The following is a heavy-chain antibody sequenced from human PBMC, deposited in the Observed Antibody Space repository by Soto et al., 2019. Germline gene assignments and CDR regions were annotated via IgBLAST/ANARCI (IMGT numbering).Heavy chain of an antibody. D-gene: IGHD6-13*01. CDR1: GFTFSNSI. CDR2: ISGSSDFL. V-gene: IGHV3-21*01. CDR3: ATSTWYAFDI. J-gene: IGHJ3*02. Sequence: LRLSCAASGFTFSNSIINWVRQAPGQGLEWVSSISGSSDFLYYADSVKGRFTISRDTATNSLYLQMNSLRAEDTAVYYCATSTWYAFDIWGQGPMVTVSS.